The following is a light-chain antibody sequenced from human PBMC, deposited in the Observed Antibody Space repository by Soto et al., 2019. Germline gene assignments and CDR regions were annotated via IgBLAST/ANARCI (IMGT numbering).Light chain of an antibody. CDR1: SSNIGSNT. CDR2: SNN. CDR3: AAWDDSLNGPGVV. V-gene: IGLV1-44*01. J-gene: IGLJ2*01. Sequence: QAVVTQPPSASGTPGQRVISSCSGSSSNIGSNTVNWYQHLPGTAPKLLIYSNNQRPSGVPDRFSGSKSGTSASLAISGLQSEDEADYYCAAWDDSLNGPGVVFGGGTKLTVL.